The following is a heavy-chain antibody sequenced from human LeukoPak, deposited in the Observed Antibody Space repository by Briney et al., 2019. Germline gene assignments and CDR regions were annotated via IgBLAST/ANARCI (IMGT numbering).Heavy chain of an antibody. Sequence: ASVKVSCKASGYTFTSYGISWVRQAPGQGLEWMGWISAYNGNTNYAQTLQGRVTMTTDTSTSTAYMELRSLRSDDTAVYYCARWDYDFWSGYNTYYYYGMDVWGQGTTVTVSS. CDR2: ISAYNGNT. V-gene: IGHV1-18*01. J-gene: IGHJ6*02. D-gene: IGHD3-3*01. CDR1: GYTFTSYG. CDR3: ARWDYDFWSGYNTYYYYGMDV.